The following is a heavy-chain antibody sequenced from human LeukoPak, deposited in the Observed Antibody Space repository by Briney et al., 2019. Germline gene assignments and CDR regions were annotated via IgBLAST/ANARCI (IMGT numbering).Heavy chain of an antibody. CDR2: INSDGSST. Sequence: PGGSLRLSCAASGFTFSSYWMHWVRQAPGKGLVWVSRINSDGSSTSYADPVKGRFTISRDNAKNTLYLQMNSLRAEDTAVYYCASKGNYDFWSGSESWGQGTLVTVSS. CDR1: GFTFSSYW. CDR3: ASKGNYDFWSGSES. J-gene: IGHJ4*02. V-gene: IGHV3-74*01. D-gene: IGHD3-3*01.